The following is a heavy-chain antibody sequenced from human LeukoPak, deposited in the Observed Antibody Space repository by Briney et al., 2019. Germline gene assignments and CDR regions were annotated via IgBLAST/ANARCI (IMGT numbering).Heavy chain of an antibody. J-gene: IGHJ3*02. CDR3: APGSSSQDYYDSSGWAFDI. CDR2: IYISGST. V-gene: IGHV4-61*02. CDR1: GGSISSGSYY. D-gene: IGHD3-22*01. Sequence: SSETLSLTCTVSGGSISSGSYYWSWIRQPAGKGLEWIGRIYISGSTHYNPSLKSRVTISVDTSKNQFSLKLSSVTAADTAVYYCAPGSSSQDYYDSSGWAFDIWGQGTMVTVSS.